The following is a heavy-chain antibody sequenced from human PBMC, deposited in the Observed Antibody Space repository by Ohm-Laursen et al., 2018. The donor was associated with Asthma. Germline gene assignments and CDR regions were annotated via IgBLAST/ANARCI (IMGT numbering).Heavy chain of an antibody. V-gene: IGHV1-69*13. CDR2: IIPIFGTA. D-gene: IGHD3-22*01. J-gene: IGHJ4*02. CDR1: GGTLSSYA. CDR3: ASQMYYYDSSGYYKPNYFDY. Sequence: SVKVSCKASGGTLSSYAISWVRQAPGQGLEWMGGIIPIFGTANYAQKFQGRVTITADESTSTAYMELSSLRSVDTAVYYCASQMYYYDSSGYYKPNYFDYWGQGTLVTVSS.